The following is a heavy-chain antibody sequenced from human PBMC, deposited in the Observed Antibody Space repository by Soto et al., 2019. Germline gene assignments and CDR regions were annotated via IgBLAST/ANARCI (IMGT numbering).Heavy chain of an antibody. J-gene: IGHJ4*02. V-gene: IGHV3-30*18. Sequence: GGSLRLSCAASGFTFSSYGMHWVRQAPGKGLEWVAVISYDGSNKYYADSVKGRFTISRDNSKNTLYLQMNSLRAEDTAVYYCAKDQTKYYDSSGYHYWGQGTLVTVSS. CDR2: ISYDGSNK. CDR3: AKDQTKYYDSSGYHY. D-gene: IGHD3-22*01. CDR1: GFTFSSYG.